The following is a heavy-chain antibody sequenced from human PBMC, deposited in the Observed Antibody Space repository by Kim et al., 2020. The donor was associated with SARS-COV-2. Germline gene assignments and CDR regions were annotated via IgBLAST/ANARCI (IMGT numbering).Heavy chain of an antibody. CDR2: ISATSDIT. CDR3: ASPPYSSGWYLVN. CDR1: GFTFSNYA. Sequence: GGSLRLSCAASGFTFSNYAMSWVRQAPGKGLEWVSAISATSDITYYADSVRGRFTISRDNSKNTLYLQVDSLRAEDTAVYYCASPPYSSGWYLVNWGQGT. D-gene: IGHD6-19*01. V-gene: IGHV3-23*01. J-gene: IGHJ4*02.